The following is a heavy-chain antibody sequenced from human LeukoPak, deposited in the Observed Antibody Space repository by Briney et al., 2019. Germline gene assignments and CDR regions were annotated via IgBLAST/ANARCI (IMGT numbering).Heavy chain of an antibody. CDR2: ISAYNGNT. J-gene: IGHJ4*02. CDR3: ARDLDQYSGRYGGFGHDF. Sequence: ASVNVSCKASSYTFTSYGINWVRQAPGQGLEWMGWISAYNGNTNYAQKLQGRVTMTTDTSTSTAYMELRSLRSDDTAVYYCARDLDQYSGRYGGFGHDFWGQGTLVTVSS. V-gene: IGHV1-18*01. CDR1: SYTFTSYG. D-gene: IGHD1-26*01.